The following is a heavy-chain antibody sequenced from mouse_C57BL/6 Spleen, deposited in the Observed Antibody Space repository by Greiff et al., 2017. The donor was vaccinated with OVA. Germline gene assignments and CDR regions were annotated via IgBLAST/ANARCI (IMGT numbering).Heavy chain of an antibody. CDR2: IDPSDSYT. Sequence: QVQLQQPGAELVRPGTSVKLSCKASGYTFTSYWMHWVKQRPGQGLEWIGVIDPSDSYTNYNQKFKGKATLTVDTSSSTAYMQLSSLTSEDSAVDYCARNDYGSSQGFAYWGQGTLVTVSA. J-gene: IGHJ3*01. CDR3: ARNDYGSSQGFAY. D-gene: IGHD1-1*01. V-gene: IGHV1-59*01. CDR1: GYTFTSYW.